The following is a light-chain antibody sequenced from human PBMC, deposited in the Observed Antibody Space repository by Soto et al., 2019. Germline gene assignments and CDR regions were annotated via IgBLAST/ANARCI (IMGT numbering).Light chain of an antibody. CDR1: QSVSSY. Sequence: EIVLTQSPATLSLSPGERATLSCRASQSVSSYLAWYQQKPGQAPRLLIYDASNRATGIPARFSGSGSGTDFTLTISSLEPEDFAVYYCQQRSNWPPVLTFGGGTKVAIK. CDR2: DAS. J-gene: IGKJ4*01. V-gene: IGKV3-11*01. CDR3: QQRSNWPPVLT.